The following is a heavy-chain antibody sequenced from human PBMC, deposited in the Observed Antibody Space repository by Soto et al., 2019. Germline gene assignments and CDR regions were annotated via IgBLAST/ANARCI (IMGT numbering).Heavy chain of an antibody. CDR3: VKDIHEQWLVSHFEY. J-gene: IGHJ4*02. Sequence: EVQLVESGGGLVQPGRSLRLSCVASGFTFDSYAMHWVRQAPGKCLEWVSGISWNSGSIGYEDSVKGRFTISRDNAQNSLYLEMNSLRVEDTAFYYCVKDIHEQWLVSHFEYWGQGALVTVSS. D-gene: IGHD6-19*01. V-gene: IGHV3-9*01. CDR2: ISWNSGSI. CDR1: GFTFDSYA.